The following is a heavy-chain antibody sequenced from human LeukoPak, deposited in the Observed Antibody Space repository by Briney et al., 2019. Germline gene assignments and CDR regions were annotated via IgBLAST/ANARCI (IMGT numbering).Heavy chain of an antibody. CDR2: IKSTTEGETT. CDR1: GLTFSHAW. CDR3: TSNMVQ. D-gene: IGHD3-10*01. J-gene: IGHJ4*02. Sequence: PGGSLRLSCAASGLTFSHAWMSWVRQAPGKGLEWVGLIKSTTEGETTDYATPVKGRFSISRDGSKNTLYLQMNSLRTEDTAVYYCTSNMVQWGQGTLVTVSS. V-gene: IGHV3-15*01.